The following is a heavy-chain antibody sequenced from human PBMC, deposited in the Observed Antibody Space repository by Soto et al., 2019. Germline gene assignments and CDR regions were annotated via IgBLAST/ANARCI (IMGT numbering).Heavy chain of an antibody. J-gene: IGHJ3*02. CDR1: GGSFSGYY. Sequence: LSLTCAVYGGSFSGYYWSWIRQPPGKGPEWIGEINHSGSTNYNPSLKSRVTISVDTSKNQFSLKLSSVTAADTAVYYCARVDTMIVRVGAFDIWGQGTMVTVS. CDR3: ARVDTMIVRVGAFDI. CDR2: INHSGST. V-gene: IGHV4-34*01. D-gene: IGHD3-22*01.